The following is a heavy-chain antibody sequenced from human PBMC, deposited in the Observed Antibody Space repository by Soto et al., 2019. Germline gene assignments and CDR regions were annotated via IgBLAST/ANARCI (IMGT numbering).Heavy chain of an antibody. V-gene: IGHV3-30-3*01. Sequence: GGSLRLSCAASGCTFSSYAMHWVRQAPGKGLEWVAVISYDGSNKYYADSVKGRFTIARDNSKNTLYLQMNSLRAEDTAVYYSARQDIVVVPAEQLYYYYGMDVWGQGTTVTVSS. CDR2: ISYDGSNK. D-gene: IGHD2-2*01. J-gene: IGHJ6*02. CDR3: ARQDIVVVPAEQLYYYYGMDV. CDR1: GCTFSSYA.